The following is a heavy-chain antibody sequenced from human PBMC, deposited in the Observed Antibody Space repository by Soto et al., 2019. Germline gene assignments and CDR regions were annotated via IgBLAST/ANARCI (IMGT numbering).Heavy chain of an antibody. J-gene: IGHJ6*02. CDR1: GFTFSSYA. CDR2: ISYDGSNK. Sequence: QVQLVESGGGVVQPGRSLRLSCAASGFTFSSYAMHWVRQAPGKGLEWVAVISYDGSNKYYADSVKGRFTISRDTYKNTLYLQMNSRRAEDTAVYYCARELWKYSYSYYCMDVWGQGTTFTVSS. CDR3: ARELWKYSYSYYCMDV. V-gene: IGHV3-30-3*01. D-gene: IGHD2-2*01.